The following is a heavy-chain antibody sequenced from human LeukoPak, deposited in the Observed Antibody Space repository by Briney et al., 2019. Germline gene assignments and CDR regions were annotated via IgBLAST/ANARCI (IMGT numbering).Heavy chain of an antibody. Sequence: PGGSLRLSCAASGFTFSSYAMSWVRQAPGKGLEWVSAISGSGGSTYYADSVKGRYTISRDNSKNTLYLQMNSLRAEDTAVYYCAKDGGLIAAAAPPAAEYFQHWGQGTLVTVSS. D-gene: IGHD6-13*01. V-gene: IGHV3-23*01. CDR3: AKDGGLIAAAAPPAAEYFQH. J-gene: IGHJ1*01. CDR1: GFTFSSYA. CDR2: ISGSGGST.